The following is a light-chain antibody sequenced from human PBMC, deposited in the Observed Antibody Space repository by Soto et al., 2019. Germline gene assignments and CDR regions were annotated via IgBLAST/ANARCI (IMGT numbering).Light chain of an antibody. CDR2: DAS. CDR3: EQYHSLPFT. CDR1: QDISDY. J-gene: IGKJ3*01. V-gene: IGKV1-33*01. Sequence: DIQMTQSPSSLSASVGDRVTISCQASQDISDYLNWYHQKPGKAPKFLIYDASYLGTGVPSRFSGSGSGTDFTFTISSLQPEAIGTYYCEQYHSLPFTFGPGTTVDIK.